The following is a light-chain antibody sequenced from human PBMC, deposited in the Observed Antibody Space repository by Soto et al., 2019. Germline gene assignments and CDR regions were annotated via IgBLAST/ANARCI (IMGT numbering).Light chain of an antibody. CDR1: QGISSY. Sequence: EIRLTQSPASLSVSVGDRVTITCRVSQGISSYLNWCPQKAGIVPNLLIYSASNLQSGVPSRFSGGGSGTDVTHTFSSLQPEDVATYYCQQYNSYSFGQGTKVDIK. J-gene: IGKJ1*01. CDR2: SAS. V-gene: IGKV1-27*01. CDR3: QQYNSYS.